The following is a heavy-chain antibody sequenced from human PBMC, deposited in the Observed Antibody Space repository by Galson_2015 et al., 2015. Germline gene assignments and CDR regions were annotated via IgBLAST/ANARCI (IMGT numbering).Heavy chain of an antibody. CDR2: IKSKTDGGTT. CDR1: GFTFSNAW. V-gene: IGHV3-15*01. CDR3: ARLSAGGYYDY. Sequence: SLRLSCAASGFTFSNAWMSWVRQAPGKGLEWVGRIKSKTDGGTTDYAAPVKGRFTISRDDSKNTLYLQMNSLKTEDTAVYYCARLSAGGYYDYWGQGTLVTVSS. J-gene: IGHJ4*02. D-gene: IGHD3-22*01.